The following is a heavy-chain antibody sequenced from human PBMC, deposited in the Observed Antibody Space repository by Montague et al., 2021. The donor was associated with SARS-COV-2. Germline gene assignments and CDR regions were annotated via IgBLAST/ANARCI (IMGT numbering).Heavy chain of an antibody. CDR2: VYSSGST. CDR3: ARVRYSDGWTFDY. D-gene: IGHD6-19*01. V-gene: IGHV4-59*13. CDR1: SGSISNYY. J-gene: IGHJ4*02. Sequence: SETLSLTCTVSSGSISNYYWSWIRQPPGKGLEWIGYVYSSGSTNYNPFLEGRVTMSVDTSKNQFSLKLISVTAADTAVYYCARVRYSDGWTFDYWGQGTLVTVSS.